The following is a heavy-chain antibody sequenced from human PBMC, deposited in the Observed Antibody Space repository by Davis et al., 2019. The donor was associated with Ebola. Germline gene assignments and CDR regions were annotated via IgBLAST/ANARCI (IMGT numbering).Heavy chain of an antibody. J-gene: IGHJ3*01. CDR3: AKDTSNVWFDV. CDR2: LGLSADT. Sequence: GGSLRLSCAASGFVFSSYVMSWVRRAPGKGLEWVSTLGLSADTYYADSVKGRFTLSRDNSKNTLHLQMNSLRVEDTAIYYCAKDTSNVWFDVWGQGTMVTVSS. CDR1: GFVFSSYV. D-gene: IGHD6-19*01. V-gene: IGHV3-23*01.